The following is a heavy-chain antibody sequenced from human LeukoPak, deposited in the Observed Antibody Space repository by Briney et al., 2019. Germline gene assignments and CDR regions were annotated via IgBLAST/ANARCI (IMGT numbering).Heavy chain of an antibody. J-gene: IGHJ4*02. CDR1: GFTFSCYA. CDR3: AKVAGIGFNHFDC. CDR2: ISGGGGGT. D-gene: IGHD6-13*01. Sequence: GGSLRLSCAASGFTFSCYALSWVRQAPGKGLEWVSAISGGGGGTYYADSVKGRFTISRDNSKNTLYLQMNSLRAEDTAVYYCAKVAGIGFNHFDCWGQGTLVTVSS. V-gene: IGHV3-23*01.